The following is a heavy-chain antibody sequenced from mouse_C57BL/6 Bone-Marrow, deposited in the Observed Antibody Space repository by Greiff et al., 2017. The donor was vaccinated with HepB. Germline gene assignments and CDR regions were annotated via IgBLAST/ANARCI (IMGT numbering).Heavy chain of an antibody. D-gene: IGHD1-1*01. V-gene: IGHV1-64*01. CDR3: TTDYYGSSYVGYAMDY. CDR1: GYTFTSYW. Sequence: QVQLQQPGAELVKPGASVKLSCKASGYTFTSYWMHWVKQRPGQGLEWIGMIHPNSGSTNYNEKFKSKATLTVDKSSSTAYLQLSSLTSEDTAVYYCTTDYYGSSYVGYAMDYWGQGTSVTVSS. CDR2: IHPNSGST. J-gene: IGHJ4*01.